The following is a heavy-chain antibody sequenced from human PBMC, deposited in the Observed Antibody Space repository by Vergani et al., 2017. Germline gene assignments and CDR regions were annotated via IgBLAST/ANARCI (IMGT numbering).Heavy chain of an antibody. CDR1: ADSISSGSYY. CDR3: ARHYPNKYSSGYYRGWFDP. J-gene: IGHJ5*02. D-gene: IGHD3-22*01. Sequence: QVQLQESGPGLVKPSETLFLTCTVSADSISSGSYYWGWIRQPPGKSLEWIGSIYYSGLTYYNPSLKSRVTISVDTSKNQFSLKLSSVTAADTAVYYCARHYPNKYSSGYYRGWFDPWGQGTLVTVSS. CDR2: IYYSGLT. V-gene: IGHV4-39*01.